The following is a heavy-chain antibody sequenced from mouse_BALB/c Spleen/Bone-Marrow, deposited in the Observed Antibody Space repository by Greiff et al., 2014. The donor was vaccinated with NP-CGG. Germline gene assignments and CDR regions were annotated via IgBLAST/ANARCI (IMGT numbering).Heavy chain of an antibody. Sequence: QVQLQQSGAELVKPGASVKMSCKASGYTFTSYNMHWVKQTPGQGLEWIGAIYPGNGDTSYNQKFKGKATLTADKSSSTAYMQLSSLTSEDSAVYYCARSGSSGYYAMDYGGQGTSVTVSS. D-gene: IGHD3-1*01. J-gene: IGHJ4*01. V-gene: IGHV1-12*01. CDR3: ARSGSSGYYAMDY. CDR2: IYPGNGDT. CDR1: GYTFTSYN.